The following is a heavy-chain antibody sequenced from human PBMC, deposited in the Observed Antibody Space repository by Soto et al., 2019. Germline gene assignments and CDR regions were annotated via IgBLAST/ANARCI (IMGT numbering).Heavy chain of an antibody. D-gene: IGHD3-3*01. CDR2: ISSSSSTI. CDR1: VFTFSSYS. CDR3: ARDSRLGDFWSGYYGDYYGMDV. Sequence: PGGSLRLSCAASVFTFSSYSMNWVRQAPGKGLEWVSYISSSSSTIYYADSVKGRFTISRDNAKNSLYLQMNSLRDEDTAVYYCARDSRLGDFWSGYYGDYYGMDVWGQGTTVTVSS. V-gene: IGHV3-48*02. J-gene: IGHJ6*02.